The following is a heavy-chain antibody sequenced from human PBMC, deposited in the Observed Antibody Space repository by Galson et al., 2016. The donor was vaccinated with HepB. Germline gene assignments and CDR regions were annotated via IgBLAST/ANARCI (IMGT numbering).Heavy chain of an antibody. Sequence: SLRLSCAASGLTFSRCDMHWVRQATGKGLEWVSSIYTAGDTYYEDSVEGRFTVSRENAKDSLYLHMNSLRAGDTAVYYCVRGSYTSDWYRTSAYDFGLDVWGKGTPVTVSS. D-gene: IGHD6-19*01. CDR2: IYTAGDT. CDR3: VRGSYTSDWYRTSAYDFGLDV. J-gene: IGHJ6*04. V-gene: IGHV3-13*01. CDR1: GLTFSRCD.